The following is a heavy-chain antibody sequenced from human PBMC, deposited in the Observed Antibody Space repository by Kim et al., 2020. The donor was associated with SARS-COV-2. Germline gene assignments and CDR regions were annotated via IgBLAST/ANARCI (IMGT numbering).Heavy chain of an antibody. CDR1: GGTFSSYA. CDR3: ATHYDFWSGFVPITKYNWFDP. Sequence: SVKVSCKASGGTFSSYAISWVRQAPGQGLEWMGRIIPILGIANYAQKFQGRVTITADKSTSTAYMELSSLRTEDTAVYYCATHYDFWSGFVPITKYNWFDPWGQGTLVTVSS. V-gene: IGHV1-69*04. CDR2: IIPILGIA. J-gene: IGHJ5*02. D-gene: IGHD3-3*01.